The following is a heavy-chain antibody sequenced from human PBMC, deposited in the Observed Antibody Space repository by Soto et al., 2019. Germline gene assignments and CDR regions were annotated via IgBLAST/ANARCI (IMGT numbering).Heavy chain of an antibody. V-gene: IGHV1-18*01. Sequence: ASVKVSCKASGYTFTRYGISWVRQAPGQGLEWMGWISGYNGDTNYAREFQGRVSMTIDTSTTTAYMELRSLTSDDTAVYYCAKNGQPPYYYYGLDVWDQGTKVTVSS. CDR1: GYTFTRYG. CDR2: ISGYNGDT. D-gene: IGHD2-8*01. J-gene: IGHJ6*02. CDR3: AKNGQPPYYYYGLDV.